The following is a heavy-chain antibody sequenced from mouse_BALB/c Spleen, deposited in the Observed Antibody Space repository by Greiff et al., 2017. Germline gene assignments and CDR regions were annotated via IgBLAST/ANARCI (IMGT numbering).Heavy chain of an antibody. V-gene: IGHV5-6-4*01. CDR2: ISSGGSYT. CDR1: GFTFSSYT. Sequence: DVKLVESGGGLVKPGGSLKLSCAASGFTFSSYTMSWVRQTPEKRLEWVATISSGGSYTYYPDSVKGRFTISRDNAKNTLYLQMSSLKSEDTAMYYSTRDEYDGYFLWFAYWGQGTLVTVSA. CDR3: TRDEYDGYFLWFAY. D-gene: IGHD2-3*01. J-gene: IGHJ3*01.